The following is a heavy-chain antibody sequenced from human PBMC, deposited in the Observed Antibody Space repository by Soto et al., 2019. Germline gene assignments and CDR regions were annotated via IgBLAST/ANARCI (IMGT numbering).Heavy chain of an antibody. CDR2: IYYTGHT. J-gene: IGHJ4*02. Sequence: QVQLQESGPGLVKPSQTLSLTCSVSGGYISSGGNYWSWIRQHPGKGLEWIGFIYYTGHTKYNAALKSRASISADMSENQFSLTLTSVTAAETAVYYCAREDINESFFDYWGPGILVTVSS. CDR3: AREDINESFFDY. D-gene: IGHD2-8*01. V-gene: IGHV4-31*03. CDR1: GGYISSGGNY.